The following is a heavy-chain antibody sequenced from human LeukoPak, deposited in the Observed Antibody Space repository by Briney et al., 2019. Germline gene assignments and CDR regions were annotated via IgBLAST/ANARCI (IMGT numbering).Heavy chain of an antibody. CDR3: ARDREGFDY. Sequence: ASVKVSCKASGYTFTNNYLRWVRQAPGQGLEWMGMIYPRDGSTSYAQNFQGRVTVTRDTSTTTVHMELRGLRSEDTAVYYCARDREGFDYWGQGTVVTVSS. CDR2: IYPRDGST. J-gene: IGHJ4*02. CDR1: GYTFTNNY. V-gene: IGHV1-46*01.